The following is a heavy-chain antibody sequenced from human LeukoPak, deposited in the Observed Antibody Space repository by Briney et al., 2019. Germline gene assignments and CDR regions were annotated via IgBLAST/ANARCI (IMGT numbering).Heavy chain of an antibody. D-gene: IGHD3-3*01. V-gene: IGHV4-38-2*01. CDR3: ARQGYYDFWSGYRDEGY. CDR1: GYSISSGYY. CDR2: IYHSGST. Sequence: SETLSLTCAVSGYSISSGYYWGWIRQPPGKGLEWIGSIYHSGSTYYNPSLKSRVTISVDTSKNQFSLKLSSVTAADTAVYYCARQGYYDFWSGYRDEGYWGQGTLVTVSS. J-gene: IGHJ4*02.